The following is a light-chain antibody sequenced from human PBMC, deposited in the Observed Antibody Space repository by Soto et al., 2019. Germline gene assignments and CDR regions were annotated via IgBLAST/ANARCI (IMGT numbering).Light chain of an antibody. J-gene: IGKJ1*01. CDR3: QEYDNWLTWT. Sequence: EIVMTQSPATLSVSPGERATLSCRASQSVNRNLAWYQQKPGQAPRLLMYGASTRATGIPARFSGSGSGTEFTLTNSSLQPEDFAGYYCQEYDNWLTWTFGQGTKVYIK. CDR1: QSVNRN. CDR2: GAS. V-gene: IGKV3D-15*01.